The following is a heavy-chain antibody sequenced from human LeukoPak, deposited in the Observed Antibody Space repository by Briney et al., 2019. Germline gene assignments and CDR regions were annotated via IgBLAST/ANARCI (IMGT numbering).Heavy chain of an antibody. CDR3: ARSNYGSGSYAFPFDY. CDR1: GFTFDDYA. Sequence: GGSLRLSCAASGFTFDDYAMTWVCQAPGRGLEWVSGINWNGGSTGYADSVKGRFTISRDNAKNSLYLQMNSLRAEDTALYYCARSNYGSGSYAFPFDYWGQGTLVSVSS. V-gene: IGHV3-20*04. D-gene: IGHD3-10*01. J-gene: IGHJ4*02. CDR2: INWNGGST.